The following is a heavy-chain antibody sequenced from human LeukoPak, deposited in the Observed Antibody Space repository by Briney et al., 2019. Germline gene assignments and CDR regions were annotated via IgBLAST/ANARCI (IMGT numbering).Heavy chain of an antibody. V-gene: IGHV1-2*02. Sequence: GASVKVSCKASGYTFTGYYMHRVRQAPGQGLEWMGWINPNSGGTNYAQKFQGRVTMTRDTSISTAYMELSRLRSDDTAVYYCARSSGPKSTDFDYWGQGTLVTVSS. CDR2: INPNSGGT. CDR3: ARSSGPKSTDFDY. CDR1: GYTFTGYY. J-gene: IGHJ4*02. D-gene: IGHD3-22*01.